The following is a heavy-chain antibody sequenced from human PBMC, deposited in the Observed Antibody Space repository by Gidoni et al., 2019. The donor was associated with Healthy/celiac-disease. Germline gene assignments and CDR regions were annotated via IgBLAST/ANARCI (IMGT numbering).Heavy chain of an antibody. CDR2: INHSGST. Sequence: QVQLQQWGAGLLKPSETLSLTCAVHGGSFSGYYWSWIRQPPGKGLEWIGEINHSGSTNYNPSLKSRVTISVDTSKNQFSLKLSSVTAADTAVYYCARVYDSSGYYIHYFDYWGQGTLVTVSS. D-gene: IGHD3-22*01. V-gene: IGHV4-34*01. CDR1: GGSFSGYY. J-gene: IGHJ4*02. CDR3: ARVYDSSGYYIHYFDY.